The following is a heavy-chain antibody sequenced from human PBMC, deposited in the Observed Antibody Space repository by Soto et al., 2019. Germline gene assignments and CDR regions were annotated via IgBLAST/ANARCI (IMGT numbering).Heavy chain of an antibody. CDR2: IDESGDS. J-gene: IGHJ4*02. CDR1: GGPSRISSRY. V-gene: IGHV4-39*02. D-gene: IGHD1-1*01. CDR3: AREGGYVDY. Sequence: SATLSLTCAVSGGPSRISSRYWGWIRQSPGTGLEWIGSIDESGDSYYNPSLKSRVTIFVDTSKNQFSLKLISVTGADSAIYYCAREGGYVDYWGQGTLVTVSS.